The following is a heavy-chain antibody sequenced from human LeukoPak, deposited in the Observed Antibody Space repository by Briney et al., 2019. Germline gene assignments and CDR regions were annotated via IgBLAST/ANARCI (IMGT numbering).Heavy chain of an antibody. D-gene: IGHD2-15*01. CDR3: ASSGVVAATSVFGY. Sequence: PGGSLRLSCAASGFTFSSYGMHWVRQAPGKGLEWVAFIRYDASNTYYADSVKGRFTISRDNSKNTLYLQMNSLRAEDTAVYYCASSGVVAATSVFGYWGQGTLVTVSS. V-gene: IGHV3-30*02. CDR2: IRYDASNT. J-gene: IGHJ4*02. CDR1: GFTFSSYG.